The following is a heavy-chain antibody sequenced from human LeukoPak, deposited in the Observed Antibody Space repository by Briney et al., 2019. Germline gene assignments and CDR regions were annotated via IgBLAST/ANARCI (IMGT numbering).Heavy chain of an antibody. Sequence: PGRSLRLSCAASGFTVSSYALHWVRQAPGKGLEWVAVISYDGSNKYYADSVKGRFTISRDNSKNTLYLQMNSLRAEDTAVYYCARGNSSGYYNDAFDIWGQGTMVTVSS. CDR1: GFTVSSYA. J-gene: IGHJ3*02. V-gene: IGHV3-30-3*01. CDR2: ISYDGSNK. D-gene: IGHD3-22*01. CDR3: ARGNSSGYYNDAFDI.